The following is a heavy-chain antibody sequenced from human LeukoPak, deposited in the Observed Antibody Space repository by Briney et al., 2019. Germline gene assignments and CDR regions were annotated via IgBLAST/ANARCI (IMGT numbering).Heavy chain of an antibody. CDR3: ARVGALTVLDY. CDR1: GGSISSYY. J-gene: IGHJ4*02. V-gene: IGHV4-59*01. CDR2: IYYSGST. Sequence: SETLSLTCTVSGGSISSYYWSWIRQPPGKGLEWIGYIYYSGSTNYTPSLKSRVTISVDTSKNQFSLKLSSVTAADTAVYYCARVGALTVLDYWGQGTLVTGSS. D-gene: IGHD1-26*01.